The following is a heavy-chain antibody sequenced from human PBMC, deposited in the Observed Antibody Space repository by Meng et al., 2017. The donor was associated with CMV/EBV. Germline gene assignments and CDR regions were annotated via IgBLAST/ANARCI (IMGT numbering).Heavy chain of an antibody. D-gene: IGHD5-18*01. CDR2: IRYDGSNK. CDR1: GFMFRNYG. V-gene: IGHV3-30*02. CDR3: AKRKGGYSYGDFDY. J-gene: IGHJ4*02. Sequence: GGSLRLSCVVSGFMFRNYGMHWVRQAPGKGLEWVAFIRYDGSNKYYADSVKGRFTISRDNSKNTLYLQMNSLRAEDTAVYYCAKRKGGYSYGDFDYWGQGTLVTVSS.